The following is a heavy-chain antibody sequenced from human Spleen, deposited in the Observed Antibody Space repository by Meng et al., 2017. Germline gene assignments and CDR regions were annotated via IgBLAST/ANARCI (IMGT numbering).Heavy chain of an antibody. J-gene: IGHJ4*02. CDR2: IYWDDDK. CDR3: AHRGSSWAFDY. V-gene: IGHV2-5*02. CDR1: GFSLNTSGVG. D-gene: IGHD6-13*01. Sequence: ITLKGPVLTLVKPTQLLTLTCTFSGFSLNTSGVGLGWLRQPPGRALEWLALIYWDDDKRSSPSLKSRLTITKDTSKYQVVLTMTNMDPVDTSNYSCAHRGSSWAFDYWGQGTLVTVSS.